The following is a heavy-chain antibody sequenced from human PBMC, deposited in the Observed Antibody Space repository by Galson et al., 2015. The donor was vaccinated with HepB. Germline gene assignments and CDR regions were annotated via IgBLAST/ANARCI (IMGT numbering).Heavy chain of an antibody. D-gene: IGHD2-15*01. Sequence: SPRLSCAASGFTFSSYAMSWVRQAPGKGLEWVSAISGSGGSTYYADSVKGRFTISRDNSKNTLYLQMNSLRAEDTAVYYCAKDHTAGPDELLGSYYFDYWGQGTLVTVSS. CDR1: GFTFSSYA. CDR2: ISGSGGST. J-gene: IGHJ4*02. CDR3: AKDHTAGPDELLGSYYFDY. V-gene: IGHV3-23*01.